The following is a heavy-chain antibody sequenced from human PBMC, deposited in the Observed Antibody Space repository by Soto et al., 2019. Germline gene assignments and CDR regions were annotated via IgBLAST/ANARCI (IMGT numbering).Heavy chain of an antibody. V-gene: IGHV3-30*18. Sequence: GGSLRLSCAASGFTFSSYGMHWVRQAPGKGLEWVAVISYDGSNKYYADSVKGRFTISRDNSKNTLYLQMNSLRAEDTAVYYCAKAPRLPGLGMDVWGQGTTVTAP. CDR3: AKAPRLPGLGMDV. CDR2: ISYDGSNK. CDR1: GFTFSSYG. J-gene: IGHJ6*02.